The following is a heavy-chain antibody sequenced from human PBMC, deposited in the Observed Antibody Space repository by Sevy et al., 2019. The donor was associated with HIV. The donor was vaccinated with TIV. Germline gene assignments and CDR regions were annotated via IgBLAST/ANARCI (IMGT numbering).Heavy chain of an antibody. Sequence: SETLSLTCTVSGGSIRSYYWSWIRQAPGKGLEWIGYIYHTGSANYHPSLKSRLTISVDTSKNQFSLKLSSVTAADTAVYYCARAEAEEYYFARGFDPWGQGTLVTVSS. CDR2: IYHTGSA. V-gene: IGHV4-59*01. CDR3: ARAEAEEYYFARGFDP. CDR1: GGSIRSYY. D-gene: IGHD3-10*02. J-gene: IGHJ5*02.